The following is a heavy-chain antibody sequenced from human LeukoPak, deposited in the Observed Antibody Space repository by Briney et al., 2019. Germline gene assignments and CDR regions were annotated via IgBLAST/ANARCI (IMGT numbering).Heavy chain of an antibody. D-gene: IGHD5-18*01. CDR3: AKGQVNVDTAMAPGY. CDR1: GFTFSSYG. Sequence: GGSLRLSCAASGFTFSSYGMHWVRQAPGKGLEWVAVIWYDGSNKYYADSVKGRFTISRDNSKNTLYLQMNSLRAEDTAVCYCAKGQVNVDTAMAPGYWGQGTLVTVSS. CDR2: IWYDGSNK. V-gene: IGHV3-33*03. J-gene: IGHJ4*02.